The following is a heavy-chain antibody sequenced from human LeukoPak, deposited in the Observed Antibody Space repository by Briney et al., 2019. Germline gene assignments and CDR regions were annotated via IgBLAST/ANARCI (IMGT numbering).Heavy chain of an antibody. J-gene: IGHJ4*02. V-gene: IGHV3-21*01. CDR3: ARGNPGRFDY. CDR2: ISSSSSYI. CDR1: GFTFSSYS. Sequence: PRGSLRLSCAASGFTFSSYSMNWVRQAPGKGLEWVSSISSSSSYIYYADSVKGRFTISRDNAKNSLYLQMNSLRAEDTAVYYCARGNPGRFDYWGQGTLVTVSS. D-gene: IGHD1-14*01.